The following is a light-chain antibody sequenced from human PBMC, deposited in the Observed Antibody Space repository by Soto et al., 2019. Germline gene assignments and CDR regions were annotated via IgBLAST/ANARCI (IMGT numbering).Light chain of an antibody. CDR1: SGHSSYA. J-gene: IGLJ2*01. CDR2: LNSDGSH. Sequence: QSVLTQSPSASASLGASVNLTCTLSSGHSSYAIAWHQQQPEKGPRYLMKLNSDGSHSKVDGIPDRFSGSSSGAERYLTISSLQSEDEADCYCQTWVTGIQVVFGGGTKLPVL. V-gene: IGLV4-69*01. CDR3: QTWVTGIQVV.